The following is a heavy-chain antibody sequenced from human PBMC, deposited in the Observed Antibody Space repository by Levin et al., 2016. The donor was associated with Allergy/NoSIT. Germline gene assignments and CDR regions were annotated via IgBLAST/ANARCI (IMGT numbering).Heavy chain of an antibody. D-gene: IGHD5-12*01. Sequence: GESLKISCAASGFTFSSYAMHWVRQAPGKGLEWVAVISYDGSNKYYADSVKGRFTISRDNSKNTLYLQMNSLRAEDTAVYYCAREWLRTYDPWGQGTLVTVSS. J-gene: IGHJ5*02. V-gene: IGHV3-30*04. CDR1: GFTFSSYA. CDR2: ISYDGSNK. CDR3: AREWLRTYDP.